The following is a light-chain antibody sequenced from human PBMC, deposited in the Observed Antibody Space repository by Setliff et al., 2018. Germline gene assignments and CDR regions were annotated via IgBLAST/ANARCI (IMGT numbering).Light chain of an antibody. Sequence: QSVLTQPASVSGSPGQSITISCTGSSSDIGGYNYVSWYQQHPGKAPKLMIYDVNERPSGVSNRFSGSKSGNTASLTISGLQAEYEADYYCSSYTTTSTVVIGGGTKVTVL. V-gene: IGLV2-14*01. CDR3: SSYTTTSTVV. J-gene: IGLJ2*01. CDR1: SSDIGGYNY. CDR2: DVN.